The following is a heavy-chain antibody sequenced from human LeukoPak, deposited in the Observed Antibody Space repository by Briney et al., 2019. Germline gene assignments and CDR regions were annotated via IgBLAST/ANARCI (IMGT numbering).Heavy chain of an antibody. V-gene: IGHV4-39*07. Sequence: SETLSLTCTVSGGSISSSSYYWGWIRQPPGKGLEWIGSIYYSGSTNYNPSLKSRVTISVDTSRNQFSLKLSSVTAADTAVYYCARAVTMITSWFDPWGQGTLVTVSS. CDR3: ARAVTMITSWFDP. D-gene: IGHD3-22*01. CDR1: GGSISSSSYY. CDR2: IYYSGST. J-gene: IGHJ5*02.